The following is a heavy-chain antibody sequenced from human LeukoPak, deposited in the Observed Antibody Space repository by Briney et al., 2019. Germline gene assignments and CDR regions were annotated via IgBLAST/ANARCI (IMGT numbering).Heavy chain of an antibody. CDR1: GGSISRYY. J-gene: IGHJ4*02. CDR2: IYTSGST. D-gene: IGHD5-18*01. CDR3: ARDSDSYGPDFDY. Sequence: SETLSLTCTDSGGSISRYYWSWIRQPAGKGLEWIGRIYTSGSTNYNPSLKSRVSMSVGTSKNQFSLKLSSVTAEDTAIYYCARDSDSYGPDFDYWGQGTLVTVSS. V-gene: IGHV4-4*07.